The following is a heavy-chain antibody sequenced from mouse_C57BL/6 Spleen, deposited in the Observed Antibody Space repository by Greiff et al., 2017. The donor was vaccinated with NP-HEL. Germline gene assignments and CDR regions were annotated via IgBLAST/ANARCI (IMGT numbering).Heavy chain of an antibody. CDR2: ISSGSSTI. CDR1: GFTFSDYG. J-gene: IGHJ3*01. Sequence: EVMLVESGGGLVKPGGSLKLSCAASGFTFSDYGMHWVRQAPEKGLEWVAYISSGSSTIYYADTVKGRFTLSRDNDKNTLFLQMTSLRSEDTAMYYCARRDSSGCAYWGQGTLVTVSA. CDR3: ARRDSSGCAY. V-gene: IGHV5-17*01. D-gene: IGHD3-2*02.